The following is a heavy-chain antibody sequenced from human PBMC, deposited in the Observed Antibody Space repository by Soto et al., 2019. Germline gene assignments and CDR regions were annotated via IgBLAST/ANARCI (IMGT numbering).Heavy chain of an antibody. J-gene: IGHJ6*02. V-gene: IGHV3-23*01. D-gene: IGHD2-15*01. CDR3: VKGGWLDV. CDR1: GFSFSNYE. CDR2: INPSSGTT. Sequence: EVLLLESGGGLVQPGGSLRLACAASGFSFSNYEMTWARQAPGKGLEWVAFINPSSGTTHYADSVKGRFTISRDNSKDTLYLQLSSLRVEDTAVYYCVKGGWLDVWGQGTTVTVSS.